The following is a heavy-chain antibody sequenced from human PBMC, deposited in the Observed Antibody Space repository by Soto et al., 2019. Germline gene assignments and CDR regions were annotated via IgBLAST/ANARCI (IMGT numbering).Heavy chain of an antibody. CDR2: ISSSSSTI. CDR3: ARDKRYFDWLDTNLYYYYGMDV. CDR1: GFTFSSYS. V-gene: IGHV3-48*02. J-gene: IGHJ6*02. D-gene: IGHD3-9*01. Sequence: EVQLVESGGGLVQPGGSLRLSCAASGFTFSSYSMNRVRQAPGKGLEWVSYISSSSSTIYYADSVKGRFTISRDNAKNSLYLQMNSLRDEDTAVYYCARDKRYFDWLDTNLYYYYGMDVWGQGTTVTVSS.